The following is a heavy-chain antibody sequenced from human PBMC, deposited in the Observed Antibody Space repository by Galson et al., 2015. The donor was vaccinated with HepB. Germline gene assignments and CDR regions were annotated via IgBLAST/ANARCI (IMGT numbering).Heavy chain of an antibody. CDR2: ISSNGGST. V-gene: IGHV3-64D*06. D-gene: IGHD6-13*01. CDR1: GFTFSSYA. J-gene: IGHJ6*02. Sequence: SLRLSCAASGFTFSSYAMHWVRQAPGKGLEYVSAISSNGGSTYYADSVKGRFTISRDNSKNTLYLQMSSLRAEDTAVYYCVKTIIAAAGVYYYGMDVWGQGTTVTVSS. CDR3: VKTIIAAAGVYYYGMDV.